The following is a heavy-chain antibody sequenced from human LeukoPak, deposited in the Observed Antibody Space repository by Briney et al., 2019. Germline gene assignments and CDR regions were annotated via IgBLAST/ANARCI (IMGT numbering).Heavy chain of an antibody. CDR2: ISGNGAST. CDR3: AKGPSGWDYFDY. J-gene: IGHJ4*02. Sequence: GGSLRLSCAASGFTFSTHSMSWVRQAPGKGLEWVSAISGNGASTYYADSVKGRFTITRDNSKNTLYLQMNSLRAEDTAVYYCAKGPSGWDYFDYWGQGTLVTVSS. V-gene: IGHV3-23*01. CDR1: GFTFSTHS. D-gene: IGHD6-19*01.